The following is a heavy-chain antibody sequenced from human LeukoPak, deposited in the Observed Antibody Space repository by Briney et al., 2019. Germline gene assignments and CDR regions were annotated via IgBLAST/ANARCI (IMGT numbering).Heavy chain of an antibody. D-gene: IGHD3-3*01. Sequence: GRSLRLSCAASGFTFSSYGMHWVRQAPGKGLEWVALMSFDGGKEFYADSVKGRFTISRDNSKNTLYLQMNSLRAEDTAVYYCAKIFDDIGYFDYWGQGTLVTVSS. V-gene: IGHV3-30*18. J-gene: IGHJ4*02. CDR1: GFTFSSYG. CDR2: MSFDGGKE. CDR3: AKIFDDIGYFDY.